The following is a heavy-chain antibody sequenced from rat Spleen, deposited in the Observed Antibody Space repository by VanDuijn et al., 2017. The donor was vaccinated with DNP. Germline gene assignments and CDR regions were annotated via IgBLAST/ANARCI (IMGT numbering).Heavy chain of an antibody. J-gene: IGHJ2*01. V-gene: IGHV5-20*01. D-gene: IGHD1-6*01. CDR2: FSYDGGST. CDR3: TTEMYTTDALGY. Sequence: EVQLVESGGGVVQPGKSLKLSCAASGFTFSDYYMPWVRQAPTTGLAWVASFSYDGGSTYYRDSVKGRFTISRDNAKSSLNLQMDRLRSEDTATYYCTTEMYTTDALGYWGQGVMVTVSS. CDR1: GFTFSDYY.